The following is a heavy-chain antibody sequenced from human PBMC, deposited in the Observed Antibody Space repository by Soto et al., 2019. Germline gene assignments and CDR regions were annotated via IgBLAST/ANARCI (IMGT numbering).Heavy chain of an antibody. CDR3: ARASVSSSWYGDYYYAMDV. CDR1: GFTFSTYA. J-gene: IGHJ6*02. CDR2: VSSDGNNK. V-gene: IGHV3-30*14. Sequence: GGSLRLSCAASGFTFSTYAVHWVRQAPGEGLEWVAVVSSDGNNKYYADSVKGRFTISRDNSKNTIDLQMSSLRPEDTAVYYCARASVSSSWYGDYYYAMDVWGQGATVTVSS. D-gene: IGHD6-13*01.